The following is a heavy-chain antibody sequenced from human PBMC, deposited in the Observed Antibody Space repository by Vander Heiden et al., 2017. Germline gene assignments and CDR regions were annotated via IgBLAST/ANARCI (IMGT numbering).Heavy chain of an antibody. J-gene: IGHJ4*02. CDR1: AGSIRSGGYY. CDR3: ARGSYGSGSYYKRTTHFDY. V-gene: IGHV4-31*03. Sequence: QVQLQESGPGLVKPSQTLSLTCTVSAGSIRSGGYYWSWIRQHPGKGLEWIGYIYYSGSTYYNPSLKSRVTISVETSKNQFSLKLSSVTAADTAVYYCARGSYGSGSYYKRTTHFDYWGQGTLVTVSS. D-gene: IGHD3-10*01. CDR2: IYYSGST.